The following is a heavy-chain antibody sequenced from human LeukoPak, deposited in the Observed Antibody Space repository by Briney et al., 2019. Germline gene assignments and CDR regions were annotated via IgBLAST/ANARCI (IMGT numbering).Heavy chain of an antibody. CDR3: ARGSSSSLEYFDY. D-gene: IGHD6-6*01. CDR1: GSRFTTYW. CDR2: ISPGDFDT. Sequence: GPSLQISSKGPGSRFTTYWIGWVRPLPGKGLEWMAIISPGDFDTRYSPSFQGQVTVSADKSVSTAYLRWSSLKAADTAMYYCARGSSSSLEYFDYWGQGTLVTVSS. V-gene: IGHV5-51*01. J-gene: IGHJ4*02.